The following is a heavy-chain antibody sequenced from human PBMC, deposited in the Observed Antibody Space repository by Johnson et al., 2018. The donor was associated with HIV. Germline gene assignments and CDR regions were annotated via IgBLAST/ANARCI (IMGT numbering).Heavy chain of an antibody. D-gene: IGHD4-23*01. Sequence: EVQLVESGGGLVQPGGSLRLSCAASGFIFSDYWMHWVRQAPGKGLVWVSRINSYGSSTTYADSVKGRFTISRDNAKNTVYLQMNSLRGEDTAVYYCASYGWGGNDAFDIWGQGTMVTVSS. V-gene: IGHV3-74*02. CDR2: INSYGSST. CDR1: GFIFSDYW. CDR3: ASYGWGGNDAFDI. J-gene: IGHJ3*02.